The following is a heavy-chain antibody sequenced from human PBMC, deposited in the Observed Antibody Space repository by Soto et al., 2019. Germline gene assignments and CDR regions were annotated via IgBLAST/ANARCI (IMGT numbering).Heavy chain of an antibody. J-gene: IGHJ4*02. V-gene: IGHV3-23*01. D-gene: IGHD6-6*01. CDR3: AKGLWYSSSPFIDY. CDR1: GFTFTNFA. CDR2: IGASGGNT. Sequence: GGSLRLSCAASGFTFTNFAMSWVRQAPGKGLEWVSLIGASGGNTNYADSVKGRFTISRDNSKNTLYLQMNSLRAEDTALYYCAKGLWYSSSPFIDYWGQGALVTVSS.